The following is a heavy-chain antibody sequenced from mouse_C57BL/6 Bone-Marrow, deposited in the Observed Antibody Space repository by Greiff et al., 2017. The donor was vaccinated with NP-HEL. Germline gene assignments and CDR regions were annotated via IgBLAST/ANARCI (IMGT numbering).Heavy chain of an antibody. V-gene: IGHV1-64*01. Sequence: QVQLQQSGAELVKPGASVKLSCKASGYTFTSYWMHWVKQRPGQGLEWIGMIHPNSGSTNYNEKFKSKATLTVDKSSSTAYMQLSSLTSEDSAVYYCARPSKGYFDVWGTGTTVTVSS. CDR1: GYTFTSYW. D-gene: IGHD1-3*01. J-gene: IGHJ1*03. CDR3: ARPSKGYFDV. CDR2: IHPNSGST.